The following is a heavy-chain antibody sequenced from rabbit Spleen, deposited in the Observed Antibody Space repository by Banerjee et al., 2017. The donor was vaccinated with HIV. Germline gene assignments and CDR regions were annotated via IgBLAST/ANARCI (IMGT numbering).Heavy chain of an antibody. CDR1: GFDFSRTG. V-gene: IGHV1S47*01. CDR2: IDPVFGST. D-gene: IGHD1-1*01. J-gene: IGHJ4*01. CDR3: VRGASASGYYSL. Sequence: QEQLMESGGGLVQPGGSLKLSCKASGFDFSRTGVSWVRQAPGKGLEWIGYIDPVFGSTYYANWVNGRFTISSHNAQNTVDLQMNSLTAADTATYFCVRGASASGYYSLWGPGTLVTVS.